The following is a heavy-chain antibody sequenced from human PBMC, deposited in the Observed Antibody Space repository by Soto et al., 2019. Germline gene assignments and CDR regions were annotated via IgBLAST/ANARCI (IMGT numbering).Heavy chain of an antibody. J-gene: IGHJ4*01. Sequence: QPGGSLRLSCSVSGFTFSNYAMHWVRQAPGKGLEYVSGITSDGDSTWHADSVKDRFTISRDNSKNTLFLQMSSLRVEDTAIYFCVKGNQLLRYYFEFWGPGTLATVSS. D-gene: IGHD2-15*01. V-gene: IGHV3-64D*06. CDR3: VKGNQLLRYYFEF. CDR2: ITSDGDST. CDR1: GFTFSNYA.